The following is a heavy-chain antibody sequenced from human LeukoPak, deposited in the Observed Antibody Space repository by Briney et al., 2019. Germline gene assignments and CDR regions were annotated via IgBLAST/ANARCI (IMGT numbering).Heavy chain of an antibody. Sequence: GSLRLSCAASGFTFSSYAMHWVRQAPGKGLEWVAVISYDGSNKYYADSVKGRFTISRDNSKNTLYLQMNGLRAEDTAVYYCARDFATVVTPIGWLGYGMDVWGQGTTVTVSS. CDR1: GFTFSSYA. CDR2: ISYDGSNK. V-gene: IGHV3-30*04. D-gene: IGHD4-23*01. J-gene: IGHJ6*02. CDR3: ARDFATVVTPIGWLGYGMDV.